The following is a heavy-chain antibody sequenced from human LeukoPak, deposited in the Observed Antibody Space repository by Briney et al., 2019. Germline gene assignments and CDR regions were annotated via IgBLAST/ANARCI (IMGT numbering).Heavy chain of an antibody. CDR3: ARGQRPTMAVGWFDP. V-gene: IGHV4-39*01. CDR2: IYYSGST. Sequence: SETLSLACTVSGGSISSSSYYWGWIRQPPGKGLERIGSIYYSGSTYYNPSLKSRVTISVDTSKNQFSLKLSSVTAADTAVYYCARGQRPTMAVGWFDPWGQGTLVSVSS. J-gene: IGHJ5*02. D-gene: IGHD5-12*01. CDR1: GGSISSSSYY.